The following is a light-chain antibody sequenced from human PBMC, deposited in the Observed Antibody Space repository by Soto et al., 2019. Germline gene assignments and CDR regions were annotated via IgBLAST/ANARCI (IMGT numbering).Light chain of an antibody. CDR1: SSDVGGYNY. CDR2: DVS. V-gene: IGLV2-14*01. CDR3: SSYTGSSIPVV. Sequence: QCALTQPASVSGSPGQSITISCTGTSSDVGGYNYVSWYQQHAGKAPKLMIYDVSNRPSGVSNRFSGSKSGNTASLTISGLQADDEADYYCSSYTGSSIPVVFGTGTKLTVL. J-gene: IGLJ1*01.